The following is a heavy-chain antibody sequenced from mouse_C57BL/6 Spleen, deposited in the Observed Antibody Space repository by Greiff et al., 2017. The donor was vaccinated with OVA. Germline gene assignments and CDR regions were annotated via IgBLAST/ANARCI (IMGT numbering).Heavy chain of an antibody. Sequence: EVQLQESGPVLVKPGASVKMSCKASGYTFTDYYMNWVKQSHGKSLEWIGVINPYNGGTSYNQKFKGKATLTVDKSSSTAYMELNSLTSEDSAVYYCARGIWDYYGSSYVEWYFDVWGTGTTVTVSS. CDR1: GYTFTDYY. D-gene: IGHD1-1*01. V-gene: IGHV1-19*01. CDR2: INPYNGGT. J-gene: IGHJ1*03. CDR3: ARGIWDYYGSSYVEWYFDV.